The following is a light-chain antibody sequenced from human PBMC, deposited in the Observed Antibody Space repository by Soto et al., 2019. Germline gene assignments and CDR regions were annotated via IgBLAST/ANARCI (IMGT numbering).Light chain of an antibody. V-gene: IGKV1-5*03. CDR3: QQYNNWPRT. Sequence: EIPMTLSPSTLSASVVDGVPITFRASQIISSWLAWYQQKPGKAPKLLIYKASSLESGVPSRFSGSGSGTEFTLTISSLQSEDFAVYYCQQYNNWPRTFGQGTKVDI. J-gene: IGKJ1*01. CDR1: QIISSW. CDR2: KAS.